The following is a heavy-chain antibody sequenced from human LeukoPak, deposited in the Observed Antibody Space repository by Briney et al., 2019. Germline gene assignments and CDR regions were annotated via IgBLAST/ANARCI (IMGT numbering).Heavy chain of an antibody. Sequence: PSETLSLTCTVSNVSISSGSHYWNWIRQPAGKGLEWIGRIYAGGRSNYNPSLRSRVTISVDTSKNQFSLKLSSVTAADTAVYYCARGALELNFDYWGQGTLVTVSS. J-gene: IGHJ4*02. CDR3: ARGALELNFDY. V-gene: IGHV4-61*02. CDR1: NVSISSGSHY. D-gene: IGHD1-7*01. CDR2: IYAGGRS.